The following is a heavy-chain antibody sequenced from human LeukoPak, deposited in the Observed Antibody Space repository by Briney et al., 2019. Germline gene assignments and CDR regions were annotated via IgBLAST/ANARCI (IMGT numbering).Heavy chain of an antibody. CDR1: GFTFSDYY. CDR3: ARPLVEMATGSYYFDY. J-gene: IGHJ4*02. D-gene: IGHD5-24*01. Sequence: PGRSLRLSCAASGFTFSDYYMSWIRQAPGKGMEWVSYISSSSYTNYADSVKGRFTISRDNAKNSLYLQMNSLRAEDTAVYYCARPLVEMATGSYYFDYWGQGTLVTVSS. V-gene: IGHV3-11*03. CDR2: ISSSSYT.